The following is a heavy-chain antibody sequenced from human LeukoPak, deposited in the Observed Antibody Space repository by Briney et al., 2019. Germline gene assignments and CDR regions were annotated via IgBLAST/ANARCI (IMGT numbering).Heavy chain of an antibody. D-gene: IGHD2-15*01. CDR1: GYRFTSYW. CDR3: ARHWYCSGGSCYDF. V-gene: IGHV5-51*01. Sequence: GDSRNISCKGSGYRFTSYWIGWARQMPGKGLEWMGIIYPGDSDTRYSPSFQGQVTISADKSISTAYLQWSSLKASDTAMYYCARHWYCSGGSCYDFWGQGTLVTVSS. CDR2: IYPGDSDT. J-gene: IGHJ4*02.